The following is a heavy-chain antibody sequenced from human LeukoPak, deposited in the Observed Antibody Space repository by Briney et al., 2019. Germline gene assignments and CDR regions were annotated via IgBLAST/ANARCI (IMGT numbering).Heavy chain of an antibody. CDR3: ARGSGYLETFDY. Sequence: PGGSLRLSCEASGFTFSSYGMGWVRQAPGKGLEWVAVISYDGSNKYYADSVKGRFTISRDNSRNTLYLQMNSLRAEDTAVYYCARGSGYLETFDYWGQGTLVTVSS. J-gene: IGHJ4*02. CDR1: GFTFSSYG. D-gene: IGHD3-22*01. V-gene: IGHV3-30*03. CDR2: ISYDGSNK.